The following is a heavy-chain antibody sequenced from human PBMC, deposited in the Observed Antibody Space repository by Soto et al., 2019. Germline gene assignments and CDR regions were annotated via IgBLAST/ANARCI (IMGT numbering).Heavy chain of an antibody. CDR3: ARIKWGLDYYNGMDV. V-gene: IGHV1-2*02. D-gene: IGHD1-26*01. Sequence: ASVKVSCKASGYSVSDYFIQWVRQAPGQGLEWVAWINPKSAATNYAKKFQGRVSLTWDTSFSTAYMELTRLRPDDTAVYYCARIKWGLDYYNGMDVWGQGTTVTVSS. J-gene: IGHJ6*02. CDR2: INPKSAAT. CDR1: GYSVSDYF.